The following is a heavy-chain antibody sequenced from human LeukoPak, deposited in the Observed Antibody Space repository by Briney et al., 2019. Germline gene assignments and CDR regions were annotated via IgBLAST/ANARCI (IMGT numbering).Heavy chain of an antibody. J-gene: IGHJ4*02. CDR2: TSWNSGSI. Sequence: GRSLRLSCAASGFTFDDYAMHWVRQAPGKGLEWVSGTSWNSGSIGYADSVKGRFTISRDNSKNTLYLQMNSLRTEDTAVYYCASPYYYDRSSYYRFFDHWGQGTLVTVSS. D-gene: IGHD3-22*01. CDR3: ASPYYYDRSSYYRFFDH. V-gene: IGHV3-9*01. CDR1: GFTFDDYA.